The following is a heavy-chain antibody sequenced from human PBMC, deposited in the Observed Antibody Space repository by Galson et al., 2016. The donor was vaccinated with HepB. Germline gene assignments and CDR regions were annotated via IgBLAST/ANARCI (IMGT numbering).Heavy chain of an antibody. CDR2: TYQERRS. D-gene: IGHD6-19*01. V-gene: IGHV4-4*02. CDR1: GGSIGSGNW. Sequence: SETLSLTCTVAGGSIGSGNWWSWVRQPPGKGLEWIGETYQERRSYYNPSLNSRVTISMDTSKNQLSLSLNSVTAADTAVYFCARHTAVAGTRGFDIWGQGTMVTVSS. CDR3: ARHTAVAGTRGFDI. J-gene: IGHJ3*02.